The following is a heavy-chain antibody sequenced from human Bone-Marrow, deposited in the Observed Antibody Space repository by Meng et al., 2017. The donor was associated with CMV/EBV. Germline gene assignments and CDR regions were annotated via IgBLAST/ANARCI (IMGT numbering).Heavy chain of an antibody. V-gene: IGHV3-48*03. CDR3: ARGWAPLPYYYYGMDV. CDR2: ISSSGSTI. J-gene: IGHJ6*02. D-gene: IGHD6-13*01. CDR1: GFTFSSYE. Sequence: LSLTCAASGFTFSSYEMNWVRQAPGKGLEWVSYISSSGSTIYYADSVKGRFTISRDNAKNSLYLQMNSLRAEDTAVYYCARGWAPLPYYYYGMDVWGQGTTVTVSS.